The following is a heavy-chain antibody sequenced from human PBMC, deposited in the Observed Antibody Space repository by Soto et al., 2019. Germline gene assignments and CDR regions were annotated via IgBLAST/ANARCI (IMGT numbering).Heavy chain of an antibody. D-gene: IGHD2-21*02. CDR3: ASEYGGGACYGSGAFDI. V-gene: IGHV4-31*01. Sequence: QVPLQESGPGLVKPSQTLSLTCTVSGGAISSGGYYWSWIRQHPGKGLEWIGYIYYSGSTYYYPSLKSLVTKSVETSTNKSSLKRSAVTAADTAVYYWASEYGGGACYGSGAFDIWGQGTMVTVSS. CDR2: IYYSGST. CDR1: GGAISSGGYY. J-gene: IGHJ3*02.